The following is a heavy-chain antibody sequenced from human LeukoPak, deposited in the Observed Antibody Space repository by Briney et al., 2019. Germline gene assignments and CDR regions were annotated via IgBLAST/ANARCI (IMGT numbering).Heavy chain of an antibody. Sequence: SETLSLTCTVSNYSITSGYYWGWIRQPPGKGLEWIGSIYHSGTTYYNPSLKGRVTISVDTSKNQFSLILSSVTAADTAVYYCARVSRGYDILYWGQGTLVTVSS. D-gene: IGHD3-9*01. CDR3: ARVSRGYDILY. CDR2: IYHSGTT. V-gene: IGHV4-38-2*02. CDR1: NYSITSGYY. J-gene: IGHJ4*02.